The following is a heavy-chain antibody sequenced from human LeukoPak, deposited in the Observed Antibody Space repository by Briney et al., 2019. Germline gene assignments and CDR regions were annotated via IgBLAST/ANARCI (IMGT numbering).Heavy chain of an antibody. D-gene: IGHD2-2*01. J-gene: IGHJ4*02. CDR1: GFTFSNFW. CDR2: IKEDGSDE. CDR3: ARGRRDTQYQVFDF. V-gene: IGHV3-7*01. Sequence: GGSLRLSCVASGFTFSNFWMNWVRQAPGRGLEWVANIKEDGSDEYYVDSVKGRFTISRDNAKNSLFLQLNSLRAEDMALYHCARGRRDTQYQVFDFWGQGTLVTVSS.